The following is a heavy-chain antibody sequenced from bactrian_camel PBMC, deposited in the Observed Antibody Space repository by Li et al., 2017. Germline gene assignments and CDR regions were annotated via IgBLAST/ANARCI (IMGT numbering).Heavy chain of an antibody. J-gene: IGHJ4*01. D-gene: IGHD1*01. V-gene: IGHV3-2*01. Sequence: HVQLVESGGGSVQAGGSLRLSCVGSGFTFSDYYMSWVRQAPGQHLQWVSSIYADGSRTDYHWSVKGRFTISRDNAKNTLSLQLNSLKPEDTAMYFCAADRPSFRAGAGRYECRLGDHGLGWGQGTQVTVS. CDR2: IYADGSRT. CDR3: AADRPSFRAGAGRYECRLGDHGLG. CDR1: GFTFSDYY.